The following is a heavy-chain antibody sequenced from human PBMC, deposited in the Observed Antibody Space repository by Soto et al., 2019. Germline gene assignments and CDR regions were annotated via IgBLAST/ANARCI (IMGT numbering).Heavy chain of an antibody. CDR1: GGSISSSSYY. CDR2: IYYSGST. Sequence: SETLSLTCTVSGGSISSSSYYWGWIRQPPGKGLEWIGSIYYSGSTYYNPSLKSRVTISVDTSKNQFSLKLSSVTAADTAVYYCARQRSRLLWFGETFDYWGQGTLVTVSS. D-gene: IGHD3-10*01. J-gene: IGHJ4*02. V-gene: IGHV4-39*01. CDR3: ARQRSRLLWFGETFDY.